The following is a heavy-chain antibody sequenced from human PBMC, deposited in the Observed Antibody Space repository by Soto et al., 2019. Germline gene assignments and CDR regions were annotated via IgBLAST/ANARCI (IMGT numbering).Heavy chain of an antibody. CDR2: IWYDGSNK. V-gene: IGHV3-33*01. D-gene: IGHD6-19*01. CDR1: GFTFSSYG. CDR3: ARDQAGTYFDY. Sequence: QVQLVESGGGVVQPGRSLRLSCAASGFTFSSYGMHWVRQAPGKGLEWVAVIWYDGSNKYYADSVKGQFTISRDNSKNMLYLQMNSLRAEDTAVYYCARDQAGTYFDYWGQGTLVTVSS. J-gene: IGHJ4*02.